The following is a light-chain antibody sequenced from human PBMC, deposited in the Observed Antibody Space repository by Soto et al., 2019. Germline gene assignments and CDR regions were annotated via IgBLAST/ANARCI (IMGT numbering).Light chain of an antibody. J-gene: IGLJ3*02. Sequence: QSVLTQPPSASGSPGPSVTISCTGTSSDVGSYKYVSWYQQYPGKAPKLMIYEVSKRPSGVPDRFSGSKSGNTASLTVSGLQAEDEADYYCTSYVGSNIWVFGGGTKLTVL. CDR1: SSDVGSYKY. CDR3: TSYVGSNIWV. CDR2: EVS. V-gene: IGLV2-8*01.